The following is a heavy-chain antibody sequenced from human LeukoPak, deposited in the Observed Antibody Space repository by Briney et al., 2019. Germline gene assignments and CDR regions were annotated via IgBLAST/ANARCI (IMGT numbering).Heavy chain of an antibody. V-gene: IGHV4-31*03. J-gene: IGHJ6*02. CDR1: GGSISSGGYY. D-gene: IGHD3-16*01. CDR3: ARDWGGGEQPYYYYGMDV. CDR2: IYYSGST. Sequence: PSETLSLTCTVSGGSISSGGYYWSWIRQHPGKGLEWIGYIYYSGSTYYNPSLKSRVTISVDTSKNQFSLKLSPVTAADTAVYYCARDWGGGEQPYYYYGMDVWGQGTTVTVSS.